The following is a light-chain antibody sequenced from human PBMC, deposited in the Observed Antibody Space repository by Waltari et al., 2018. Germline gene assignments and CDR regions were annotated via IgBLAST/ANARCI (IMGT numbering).Light chain of an antibody. J-gene: IGLJ3*02. CDR1: SSDIGTYNF. CDR3: TSYTTSSTWV. Sequence: QSALNQPASVSGTPGQSITISCTGTSSDIGTYNFVSWYQQHPGKVPTLMIFDVTKRPPGVSDRLFGSKSANTASLTISELQAEDEANYYCTSYTTSSTWVFGGGTRLTVL. CDR2: DVT. V-gene: IGLV2-14*01.